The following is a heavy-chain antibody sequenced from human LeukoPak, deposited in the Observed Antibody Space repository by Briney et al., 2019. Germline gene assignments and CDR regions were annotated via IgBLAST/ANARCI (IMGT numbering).Heavy chain of an antibody. CDR2: IIPIFGTS. Sequence: ASVKVSCKASGGTFSSYAISWVRQAPGQGLEWMGGIIPIFGTSNYAQKFQGRVTITADETTSTAYMELSSLRSEDTAVYYCARSPEYSGSYHFDHWGQGTLVTVSS. CDR1: GGTFSSYA. J-gene: IGHJ4*02. D-gene: IGHD1-26*01. CDR3: ARSPEYSGSYHFDH. V-gene: IGHV1-69*13.